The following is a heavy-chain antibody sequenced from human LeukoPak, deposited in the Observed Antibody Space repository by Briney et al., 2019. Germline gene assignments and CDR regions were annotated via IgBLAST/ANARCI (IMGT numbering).Heavy chain of an antibody. D-gene: IGHD2-21*01. CDR3: ARERQDTILHSGAFDI. J-gene: IGHJ3*02. CDR1: GFTFSTYF. V-gene: IGHV3-30-3*01. CDR2: IASDGSHT. Sequence: GRSLRLSCAASGFTFSTYFMHWARQAPGKGLEWVADIASDGSHTFYVESVKGRFTISRDNSKNTLYLQMNSLRAEDTAVYFCARERQDTILHSGAFDIWGQGTMVTISS.